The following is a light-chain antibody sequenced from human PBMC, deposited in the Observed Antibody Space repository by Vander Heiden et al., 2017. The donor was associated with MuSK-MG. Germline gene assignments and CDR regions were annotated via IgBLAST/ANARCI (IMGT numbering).Light chain of an antibody. Sequence: DIQMTQSPSTLSASLGDRVTITCRASQNINGWLAWYQQKPGKAPKLLIYDAYSLESEVPSRFSGSGSGTEFTLTISSLQPDDFATYYCQQENSSSGTFGQGTKVEIK. V-gene: IGKV1-5*01. J-gene: IGKJ1*01. CDR2: DAY. CDR1: QNINGW. CDR3: QQENSSSGT.